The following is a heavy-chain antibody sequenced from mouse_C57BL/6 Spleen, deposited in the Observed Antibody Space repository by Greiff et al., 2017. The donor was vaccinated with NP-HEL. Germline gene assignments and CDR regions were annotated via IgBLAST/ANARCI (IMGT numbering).Heavy chain of an antibody. CDR2: IDPSDSYT. Sequence: QVQLQQPGAELVRPGTSVKLSCKASGYTFTSYWMHWVKQRPGQGLEWIGVIDPSDSYTNYNQKFKGKATLTVDTSSSTAYMQLSSLTSEDSAVYYCVRDYYGSSPYYFDYWGQGTTLTVSS. V-gene: IGHV1-59*01. D-gene: IGHD1-1*01. CDR1: GYTFTSYW. CDR3: VRDYYGSSPYYFDY. J-gene: IGHJ2*01.